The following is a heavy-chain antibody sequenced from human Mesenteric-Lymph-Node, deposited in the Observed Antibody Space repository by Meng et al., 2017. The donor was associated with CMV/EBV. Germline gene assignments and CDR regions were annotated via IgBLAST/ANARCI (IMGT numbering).Heavy chain of an antibody. V-gene: IGHV4-39*07. CDR1: GGSISSTSYY. D-gene: IGHD1-14*01. J-gene: IGHJ6*02. CDR2: IYYRGNT. CDR3: ARASTTRYYYYGMDV. Sequence: SETLSLTCSVSGGSISSTSYYWGWIRQPPGKGLEWIGSIYYRGNTYYNPSLKSRLTISVDTSKNQFSLKLSSVTAADTAVYYCARASTTRYYYYGMDVWGQGTTVTVSS.